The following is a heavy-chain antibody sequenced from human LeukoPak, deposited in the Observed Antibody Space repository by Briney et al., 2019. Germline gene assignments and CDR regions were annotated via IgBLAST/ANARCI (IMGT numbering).Heavy chain of an antibody. Sequence: GGSLRLSCAASGFTFSSYAMSWVRQAPGKGLEWVPAISGSGGSTYYADSVKGRFTISRDNSKNTLYLQMNSLRAEDTAVYYCAKDKLWSYYYYGMDVWGQGTTVTVSS. J-gene: IGHJ6*02. CDR1: GFTFSSYA. V-gene: IGHV3-23*01. CDR2: ISGSGGST. CDR3: AKDKLWSYYYYGMDV. D-gene: IGHD3-10*01.